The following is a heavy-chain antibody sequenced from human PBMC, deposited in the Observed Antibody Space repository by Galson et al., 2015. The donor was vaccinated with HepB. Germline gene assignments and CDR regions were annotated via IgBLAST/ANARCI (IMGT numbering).Heavy chain of an antibody. J-gene: IGHJ4*02. CDR1: GFTFSSYA. CDR2: MLYDGNNK. Sequence: SLRLSCAASGFTFSSYAMNWVRQAPGKGLEWVAVMLYDGNNKYYADSVKGRFTISRDNSKNTLYLQMNSLRAEDTAVYYCARGDSYSSSWTFDYWGQGTLVTVSS. D-gene: IGHD6-13*01. V-gene: IGHV3-30*04. CDR3: ARGDSYSSSWTFDY.